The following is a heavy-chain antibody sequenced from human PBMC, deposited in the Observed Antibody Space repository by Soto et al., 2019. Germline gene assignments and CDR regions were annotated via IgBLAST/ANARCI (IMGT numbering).Heavy chain of an antibody. Sequence: GGYPRLSCAASGFSFSSYAMNWVRQAPGKGLECVSAFSDGGSNTYYTDSVKGRFTISRDNSKNTVFLQMNSLRAEDTAVYYCAILFSSTCYPRYYFAFCGQRTLVIVSA. D-gene: IGHD6-13*01. CDR3: AILFSSTCYPRYYFAF. CDR1: GFSFSSYA. J-gene: IGHJ4*02. CDR2: FSDGGSNT. V-gene: IGHV3-23*01.